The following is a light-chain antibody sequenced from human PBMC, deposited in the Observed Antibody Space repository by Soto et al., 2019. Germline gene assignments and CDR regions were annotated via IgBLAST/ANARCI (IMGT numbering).Light chain of an antibody. CDR2: WAS. J-gene: IGKJ3*01. V-gene: IGKV4-1*01. Sequence: DIVMTQSPDSLAVSLGERATINCKSSQSVLSSSNNKNYLTWYQQKPGQPPKLLIYWASTRESGVPDRFSGSGSGTDVTLTISRLQAEDGAVYYCQQYYSSPLTFGTGTKVDIQ. CDR3: QQYYSSPLT. CDR1: QSVLSSSNNKNY.